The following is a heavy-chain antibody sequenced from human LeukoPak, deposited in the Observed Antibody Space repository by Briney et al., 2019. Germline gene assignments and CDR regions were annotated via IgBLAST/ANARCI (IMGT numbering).Heavy chain of an antibody. CDR2: IFYSGST. J-gene: IGHJ4*02. D-gene: IGHD5-12*01. V-gene: IGHV4-59*01. CDR3: ASLEQLATTAYFDY. CDR1: GGSISSDY. Sequence: SETLSLTCTVSGGSISSDYRSWIRQPPGKGLEWIGYIFYSGSTNCNPSLKSRVTISVDTSKNQFSLKLSSVTAAGTAVYYCASLEQLATTAYFDYLGQGTLVTVSS.